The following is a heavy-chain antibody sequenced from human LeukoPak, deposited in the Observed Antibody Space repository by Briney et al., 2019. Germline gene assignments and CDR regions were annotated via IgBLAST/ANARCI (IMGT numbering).Heavy chain of an antibody. Sequence: GGSLRLSCAGPGFTFSSYWMSWVRQAPGKGLEWVANIKQDGSEKHYVDSVKGRFTISRDNAKNSLYLQMNSLRGEDTAVYYCARERGFDYWGQGTLVTVSS. V-gene: IGHV3-7*01. J-gene: IGHJ4*02. CDR3: ARERGFDY. CDR1: GFTFSSYW. CDR2: IKQDGSEK. D-gene: IGHD3-10*01.